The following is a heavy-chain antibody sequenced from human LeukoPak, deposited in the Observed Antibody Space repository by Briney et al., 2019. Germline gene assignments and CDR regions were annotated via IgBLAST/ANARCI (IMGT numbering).Heavy chain of an antibody. J-gene: IGHJ4*02. CDR3: ARGVSGYSYGSRFDY. V-gene: IGHV3-53*01. CDR1: GFTVSSNY. D-gene: IGHD5-18*01. Sequence: HPGGSLRLSCAASGFTVSSNYMSWVRQAPGKGLEWVSVIYSAGTTHYADSVKGRFTTSRDNSKNTLYLQMNSLRAEDTAVYYCARGVSGYSYGSRFDYWGQGTLVTVSS. CDR2: IYSAGTT.